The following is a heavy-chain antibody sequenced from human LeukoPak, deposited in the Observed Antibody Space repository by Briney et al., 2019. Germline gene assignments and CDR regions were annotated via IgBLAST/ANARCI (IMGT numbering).Heavy chain of an antibody. V-gene: IGHV1-2*02. J-gene: IGHJ6*02. D-gene: IGHD2-15*01. CDR2: INPNSGGT. CDR1: GYTFTGYY. Sequence: GASVKVSCKASGYTFTGYYMHWVRQAPGQGLEWMGWINPNSGGTNYAQKFQGRVTMTRDTSISTAYMELSRLRSDDTAVYYCARERGCSGGSCYLDYYGMDVWGQGTTVTVSS. CDR3: ARERGCSGGSCYLDYYGMDV.